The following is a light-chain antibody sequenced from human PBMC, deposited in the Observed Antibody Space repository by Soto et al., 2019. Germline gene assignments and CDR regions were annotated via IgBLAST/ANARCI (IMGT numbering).Light chain of an antibody. Sequence: QSVLTQPPSVSGAPGQRVTISCTGSNSNIGAGYDVHWYQLLPGTAPKLLIYANDNRPSGVPDRFSGSRSGTSASLAITGLQAEDEADYFCQTYDSSLSGSIFGGGTKLTVL. CDR3: QTYDSSLSGSI. V-gene: IGLV1-40*01. CDR1: NSNIGAGYD. J-gene: IGLJ2*01. CDR2: AND.